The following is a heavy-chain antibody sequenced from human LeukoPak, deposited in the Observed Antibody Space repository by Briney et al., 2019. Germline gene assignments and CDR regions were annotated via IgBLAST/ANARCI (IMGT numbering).Heavy chain of an antibody. Sequence: ASVTVSCMASGYTFTDYYTHWVRQAPGQGLEWMGWINPNHGDTNYAQKLLDRVSITHDTSLITAYMHLNRQRSDDTAVYFLLRYPHILTGEIFDFWGQRTLLTVSS. CDR2: INPNHGDT. CDR3: LRYPHILTGEIFDF. D-gene: IGHD3-9*01. V-gene: IGHV1-2*02. J-gene: IGHJ4*02. CDR1: GYTFTDYY.